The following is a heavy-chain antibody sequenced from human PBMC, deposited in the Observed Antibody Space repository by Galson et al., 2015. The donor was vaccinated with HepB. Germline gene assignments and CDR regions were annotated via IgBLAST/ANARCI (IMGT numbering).Heavy chain of an antibody. D-gene: IGHD6-25*01. CDR3: ARDRLPWHFTIAAFDY. CDR2: ISAYNGNT. Sequence: SVKVSCKASGYTFTSYGISWVRQAPGQGLEWMGWISAYNGNTNYAQKLQGRVTMTTDTSTSTAYMELRSLRSDDTAVYYCARDRLPWHFTIAAFDYWGQGTLVTVSS. V-gene: IGHV1-18*01. J-gene: IGHJ4*02. CDR1: GYTFTSYG.